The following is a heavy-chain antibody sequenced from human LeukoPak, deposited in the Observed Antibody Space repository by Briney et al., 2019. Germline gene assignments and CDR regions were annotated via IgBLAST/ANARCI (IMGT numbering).Heavy chain of an antibody. V-gene: IGHV3-23*01. J-gene: IGHJ4*02. D-gene: IGHD6-19*01. Sequence: GGSLRLSCAASGFTVSSNYMSWGREAPGKGLERVSAISGSGGSTYYADSVKGRFTISRDNSKNTLYLQMNSLRAEDTAVYYCAKAHPLDAVAGTFGYWGQGTLVTVSS. CDR2: ISGSGGST. CDR1: GFTVSSNY. CDR3: AKAHPLDAVAGTFGY.